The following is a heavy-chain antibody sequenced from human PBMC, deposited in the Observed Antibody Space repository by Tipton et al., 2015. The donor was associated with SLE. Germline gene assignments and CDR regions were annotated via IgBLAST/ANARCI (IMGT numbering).Heavy chain of an antibody. CDR3: ARRFRGGPLSMDV. D-gene: IGHD3-10*01. Sequence: TLSLTCAVCGGSFSGYYWSWIRQPPGKGLEWIGEINHSGSTNYNPSLKSRVTISVDTSKNQFSLKLSSVAAADTAVYYCARRFRGGPLSMDVWGQGTTVTVSS. CDR1: GGSFSGYY. V-gene: IGHV4-34*01. J-gene: IGHJ6*02. CDR2: INHSGST.